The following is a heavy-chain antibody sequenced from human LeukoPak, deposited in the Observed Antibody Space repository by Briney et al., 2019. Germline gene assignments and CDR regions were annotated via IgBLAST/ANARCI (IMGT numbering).Heavy chain of an antibody. D-gene: IGHD3-3*01. Sequence: GASVKVSCKASGYTFTGYYMHWVRQAPGQGLEWMGWINPNSGGTNYAQKFQGRVTMTRDTSISTAYMELSRLRSDDTAVYYCARAAASLESWSADYYYYYMDVWSKGTTVTVSS. CDR2: INPNSGGT. CDR1: GYTFTGYY. J-gene: IGHJ6*03. V-gene: IGHV1-2*02. CDR3: ARAAASLESWSADYYYYYMDV.